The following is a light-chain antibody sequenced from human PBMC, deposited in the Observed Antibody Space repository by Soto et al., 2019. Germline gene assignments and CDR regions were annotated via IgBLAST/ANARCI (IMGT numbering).Light chain of an antibody. CDR1: QSISSY. J-gene: IGKJ1*01. Sequence: DIQMTQSPSSLSASVGDRVTITCRASQSISSYLNWYQQKPGKAPKLLIYAASSLQSGTPARFSGSGSGTQLTLTISSLQPEDFATYYCQQSYSTLPWTCGQGTKVEIK. V-gene: IGKV1-39*01. CDR3: QQSYSTLPWT. CDR2: AAS.